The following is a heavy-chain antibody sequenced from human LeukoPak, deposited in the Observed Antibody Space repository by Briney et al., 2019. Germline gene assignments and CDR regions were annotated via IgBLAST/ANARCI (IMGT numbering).Heavy chain of an antibody. CDR3: ARLTRAPFGVAIGSLDD. J-gene: IGHJ4*02. D-gene: IGHD3-3*01. V-gene: IGHV4-39*01. CDR2: IYYSGST. CDR1: GGSISSSSYY. Sequence: NPSETLSLTCTVSGGSISSSSYYWGWIRQPPGKGLEWIGNIYYSGSTYYNPSLKSRVTISVDTSKNQFSLKVTSVTAADTAVYYCARLTRAPFGVAIGSLDDWGQGTLVTISS.